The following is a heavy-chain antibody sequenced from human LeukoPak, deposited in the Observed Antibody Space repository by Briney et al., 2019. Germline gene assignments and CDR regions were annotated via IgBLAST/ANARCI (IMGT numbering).Heavy chain of an antibody. CDR3: ARDCSGGSCFPLEY. CDR2: INHSGST. J-gene: IGHJ4*02. Sequence: SETLSLTCAVYGGSFSGYYWSWIRQPPGKGLEWIGEINHSGSTNYNPSLKSRVTISVDTSKNQFSLKLSSVTAADTAVYYCARDCSGGSCFPLEYWGQGTLVTVSS. V-gene: IGHV4-34*01. CDR1: GGSFSGYY. D-gene: IGHD2-15*01.